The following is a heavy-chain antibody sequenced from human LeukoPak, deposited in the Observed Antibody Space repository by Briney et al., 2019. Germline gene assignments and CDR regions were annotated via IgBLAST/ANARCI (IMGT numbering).Heavy chain of an antibody. V-gene: IGHV4-4*02. CDR3: ARIFYGSGTGDAFDI. CDR1: GGSISSSNW. CDR2: IYHSGST. D-gene: IGHD3-10*01. J-gene: IGHJ3*02. Sequence: PSGTLSLTCAVSGGSISSSNWWSWVRQPPGKGLEWIGEIYHSGSTNYNPSLKSRVTISVDKSKNQFSLKLSSVTAADTAVYYCARIFYGSGTGDAFDIWGQGTMVTVSS.